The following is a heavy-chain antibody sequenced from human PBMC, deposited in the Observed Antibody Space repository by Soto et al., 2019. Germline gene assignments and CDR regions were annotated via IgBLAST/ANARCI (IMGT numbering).Heavy chain of an antibody. CDR1: GGPFNSYA. CDR2: IIPIFRST. V-gene: IGHV1-69*06. Sequence: QVQLVQSGAEVKKPGSSVKVSCKASGGPFNSYALTWVRQAPGHGLEWMGGIIPIFRSTNYAQKFQGRVTITANRSTSTATRGLSGLRSDETAVNYWARVLPPPEGSGWRSLYWYDDCWGRGTVVPVSS. D-gene: IGHD6-19*01. CDR3: ARVLPPPEGSGWRSLYWYDDC. J-gene: IGHJ2*01.